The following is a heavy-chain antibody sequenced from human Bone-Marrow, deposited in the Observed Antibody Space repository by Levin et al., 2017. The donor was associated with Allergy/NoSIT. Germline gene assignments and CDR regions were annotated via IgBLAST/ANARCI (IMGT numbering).Heavy chain of an antibody. J-gene: IGHJ4*02. CDR3: AKGDYYPYYIEY. CDR1: GFTFGDYA. D-gene: IGHD3-22*01. V-gene: IGHV3-9*01. Sequence: GGSLRLSCAASGFTFGDYAMHWVRQGPGKGLEWVSSISWNSGTIDYVDSVKGRFTISRDNAKNSLFLQMNSLRAEDTAFYYCAKGDYYPYYIEYWGQGTLVAVSS. CDR2: ISWNSGTI.